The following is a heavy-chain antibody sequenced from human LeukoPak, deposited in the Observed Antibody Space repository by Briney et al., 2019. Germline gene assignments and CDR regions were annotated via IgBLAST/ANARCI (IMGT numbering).Heavy chain of an antibody. CDR3: ARANSSGYSPDAFDI. CDR1: GFTFSSYD. V-gene: IGHV3-13*01. CDR2: IGTAGDT. D-gene: IGHD3-22*01. Sequence: GGSLRLSCAASGFTFSSYDMHWVRQATGKGLEWVSAIGTAGDTYYPGSVKGRFTISRENAKNSLYLQMNSLRAGDTAVYYCARANSSGYSPDAFDIWGQGTMVTVSS. J-gene: IGHJ3*02.